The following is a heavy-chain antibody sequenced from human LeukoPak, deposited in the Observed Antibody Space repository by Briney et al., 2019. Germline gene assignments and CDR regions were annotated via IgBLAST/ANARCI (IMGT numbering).Heavy chain of an antibody. CDR2: IDPGDSDT. J-gene: IGHJ4*02. CDR3: AREDSSGYLFDY. CDR1: GYSFTSYW. D-gene: IGHD3-22*01. Sequence: GESLKISCKGSGYSFTSYWIVWVRQMPGKGLEWMGIIDPGDSDTRYSPSFQGQVTISADKSISTAYLQWSSLRASDTAMYFCAREDSSGYLFDYWGQGTLVTVSS. V-gene: IGHV5-51*01.